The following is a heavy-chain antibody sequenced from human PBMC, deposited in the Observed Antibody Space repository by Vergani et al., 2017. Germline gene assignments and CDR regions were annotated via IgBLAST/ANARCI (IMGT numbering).Heavy chain of an antibody. D-gene: IGHD1-1*01. Sequence: EVQLVESGGGLVKPGGSLRLSCAASGFTFSSYSMNWVRQAPGKGLEWVSSISSSSSYIYYADSGKGRFTISRDNAKNSLYLQMNSLRAEDTAVYYCAPYNWNDEGYWGQGTLVTGSS. V-gene: IGHV3-21*01. J-gene: IGHJ4*02. CDR3: APYNWNDEGY. CDR2: ISSSSSYI. CDR1: GFTFSSYS.